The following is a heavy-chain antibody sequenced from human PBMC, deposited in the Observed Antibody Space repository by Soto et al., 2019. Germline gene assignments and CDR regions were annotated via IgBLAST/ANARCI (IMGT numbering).Heavy chain of an antibody. CDR2: IYYSGST. V-gene: IGHV4-59*08. Sequence: QVQLQESGPGLVKPSETLSLTCTVSGGSISSYYWSWIRQPPGKGLEWIGYIYYSGSTKYNPSLKSRGTMSVKTSKNQFSLKLSSLTAADTAVYYCSRRAGTEGFSPWGQGTLVTVSS. CDR1: GGSISSYY. CDR3: SRRAGTEGFSP. J-gene: IGHJ5*02.